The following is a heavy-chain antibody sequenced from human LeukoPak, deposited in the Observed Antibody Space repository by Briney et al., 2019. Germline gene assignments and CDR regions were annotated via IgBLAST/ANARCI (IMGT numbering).Heavy chain of an antibody. CDR3: ARYITMIVVVPDAFDI. J-gene: IGHJ3*02. D-gene: IGHD3-22*01. Sequence: GGSLRLSCAASGFTFSSYSMNWVRQAPGKGLEWVSSISSSSSYIYYADSVKGRFTISRDNAKNSLYLQMNSLRAEDTAVYYCARYITMIVVVPDAFDIWGQGTMVTVSS. CDR2: ISSSSSYI. CDR1: GFTFSSYS. V-gene: IGHV3-21*01.